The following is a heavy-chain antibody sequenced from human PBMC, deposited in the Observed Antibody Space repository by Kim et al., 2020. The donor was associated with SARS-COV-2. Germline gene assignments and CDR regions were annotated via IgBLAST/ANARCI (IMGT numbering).Heavy chain of an antibody. CDR2: ISYDGSNK. CDR1: GFTFSSYG. V-gene: IGHV3-30*18. Sequence: GGSLRLSCAASGFTFSSYGMHWVRQAPGKGLEWVAVISYDGSNKYYADSVKGRFTISRDNSKITLYLQMNSLRAEDTAVYYCAKAQQWLAPESSNSGAFDIWGQGTMVTVSS. J-gene: IGHJ3*02. CDR3: AKAQQWLAPESSNSGAFDI. D-gene: IGHD6-19*01.